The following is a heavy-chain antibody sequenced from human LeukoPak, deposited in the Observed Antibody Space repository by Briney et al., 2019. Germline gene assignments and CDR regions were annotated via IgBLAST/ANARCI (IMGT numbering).Heavy chain of an antibody. V-gene: IGHV3-13*01. Sequence: PGGSLRLSCAASGFTLSDYDMHWVRQATGKGLEWVSAIGTAGDTYYTGSVKGRFTISRENAKNSLYLQMNSLRAGDTAVYYCVRVAKERVGGVYYFDYWGQGTPATGSS. D-gene: IGHD1-1*01. CDR3: VRVAKERVGGVYYFDY. J-gene: IGHJ4*02. CDR2: IGTAGDT. CDR1: GFTLSDYD.